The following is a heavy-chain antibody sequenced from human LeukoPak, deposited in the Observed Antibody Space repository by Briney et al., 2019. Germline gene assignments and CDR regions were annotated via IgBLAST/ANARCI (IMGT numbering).Heavy chain of an antibody. J-gene: IGHJ5*02. CDR1: GGSFSGYY. Sequence: SETLSLTCAVYGGSFSGYYWSWIRQPPGKGLEWIGEINHSGSTNYNPSLKSRVTISVDTSKNQFSLKLSSVTAADTAVYYCARRRSRETTRNWFDPWGQGTLVTVSS. CDR3: ARRRSRETTRNWFDP. V-gene: IGHV4-34*01. D-gene: IGHD4-11*01. CDR2: INHSGST.